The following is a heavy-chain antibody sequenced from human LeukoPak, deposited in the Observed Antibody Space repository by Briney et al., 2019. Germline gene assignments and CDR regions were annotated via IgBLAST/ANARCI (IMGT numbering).Heavy chain of an antibody. J-gene: IGHJ5*02. CDR3: ARGPLPTNKLVNWFDP. CDR2: IYYTGST. Sequence: PSETLSLTCTVSGDSISSSSYFWGWIRQPPGKGLEYIGSIYYTGSTYYNPSFKSRVTISIDTSKNQFSLKLSSVTAADTAVYYCARGPLPTNKLVNWFDPWGQGTLVTVSS. V-gene: IGHV4-39*01. D-gene: IGHD1/OR15-1a*01. CDR1: GDSISSSSYF.